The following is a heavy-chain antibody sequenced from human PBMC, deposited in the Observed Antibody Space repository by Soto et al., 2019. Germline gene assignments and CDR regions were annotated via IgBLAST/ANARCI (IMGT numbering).Heavy chain of an antibody. D-gene: IGHD2-21*02. J-gene: IGHJ3*02. CDR1: GWPFSAYY. CDR3: ARNQTNKHHIVVVTASRAFDI. Sequence: SESLSLTCVGSGWPFSAYYWTWIRQPPGSGLEWIGEINHSGSTNYNPSLKSRVTISVDASKNQFSLKLTAVSAAETALDYCARNQTNKHHIVVVTASRAFDIWGQGTMVX. V-gene: IGHV4-34*01. CDR2: INHSGST.